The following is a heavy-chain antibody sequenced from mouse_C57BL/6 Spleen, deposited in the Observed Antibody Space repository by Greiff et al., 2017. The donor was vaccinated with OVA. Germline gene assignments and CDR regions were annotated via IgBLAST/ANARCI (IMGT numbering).Heavy chain of an antibody. CDR1: GYTFTSYW. CDR2: IDPSDSET. V-gene: IGHV1-52*01. J-gene: IGHJ1*03. CDR3: ARIRTRSWYFDV. Sequence: VKLQQPGAELVRPGSSVKLSCKASGYTFTSYWMHWVKQRPIQGLEWIGNIDPSDSETHYNQKFKDKATLTVDKSSSTAYMQLSSLTSEDSAVYYCARIRTRSWYFDVWGTGTTVTVSS.